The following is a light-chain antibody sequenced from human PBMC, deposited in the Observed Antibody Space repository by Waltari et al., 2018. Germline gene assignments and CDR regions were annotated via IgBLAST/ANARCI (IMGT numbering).Light chain of an antibody. J-gene: IGLJ3*02. Sequence: FILTQPNTVSESRGKTITLSCTGNSGSIASNFVRWYQLRPDSVPMPVIYEDKQRPSGVPDRFSGSIDRSSNSASLTISGLKTEDEGDYYCQSYDSKNTKVFGGGTKLTVL. CDR1: SGSIASNF. V-gene: IGLV6-57*02. CDR2: EDK. CDR3: QSYDSKNTKV.